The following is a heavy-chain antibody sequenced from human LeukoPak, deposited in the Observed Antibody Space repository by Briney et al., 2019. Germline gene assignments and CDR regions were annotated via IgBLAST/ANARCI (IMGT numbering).Heavy chain of an antibody. V-gene: IGHV1-69*01. CDR2: IIPIFGTA. Sequence: GSSVKVSCKASGGTFSSYAISWVRQAPGQGLEWMGGIIPIFGTANYAQKFQGRVTITADESTSTAYIELSSLRSEDTAVYYCARVSSSWYGETGDYWGQGTLVTVSS. CDR3: ARVSSSWYGETGDY. D-gene: IGHD6-13*01. CDR1: GGTFSSYA. J-gene: IGHJ4*02.